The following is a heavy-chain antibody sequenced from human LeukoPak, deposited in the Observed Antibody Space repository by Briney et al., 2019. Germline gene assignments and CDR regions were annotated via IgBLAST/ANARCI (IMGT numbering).Heavy chain of an antibody. V-gene: IGHV1-8*03. CDR1: GYTFINYE. Sequence: ASVKVSCKASGYTFINYEINWVRQATGQGLEWMGRMNPNSGNTGYAQKFQGRVTITRNTSISTAYMELSSLRSEDTAVYYCARGRSGQGQQLVRRYYYYMDVWGKGTTVTVFS. D-gene: IGHD6-13*01. J-gene: IGHJ6*03. CDR3: ARGRSGQGQQLVRRYYYYMDV. CDR2: MNPNSGNT.